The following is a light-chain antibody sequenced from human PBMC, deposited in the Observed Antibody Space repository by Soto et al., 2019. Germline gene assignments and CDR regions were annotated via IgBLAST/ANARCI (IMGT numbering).Light chain of an antibody. V-gene: IGKV3-11*01. CDR2: DTF. J-gene: IGKJ4*01. CDR3: QQRSNWPAVT. CDR1: QNIDHY. Sequence: EIVLTQSPATLSLSPGERATLSCSASQNIDHYLTWYQQKPGQAPRLLIYDTFNRATGIPARFSGSGSGTDFTLTISSLEPEDFAVYYCQQRSNWPAVTFGGGTKVDIK.